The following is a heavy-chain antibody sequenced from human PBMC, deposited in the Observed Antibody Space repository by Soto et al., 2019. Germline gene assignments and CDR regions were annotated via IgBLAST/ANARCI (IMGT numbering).Heavy chain of an antibody. CDR2: IYYSGST. CDR3: ARRCYCTNGVCYYGMDF. Sequence: SETLSLTCTVSGDSITSSSYYWGWIRQPPGKGLEWIGNIYYSGSTYYNPSLSGRVTISVDTSKNQFSLKLNSVTAADTAVYYCARRCYCTNGVCYYGMDFWGQGTSVTVSS. CDR1: GDSITSSSYY. D-gene: IGHD2-8*01. J-gene: IGHJ6*02. V-gene: IGHV4-39*07.